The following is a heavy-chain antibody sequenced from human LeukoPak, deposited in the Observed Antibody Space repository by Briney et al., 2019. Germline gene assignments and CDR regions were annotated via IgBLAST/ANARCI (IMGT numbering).Heavy chain of an antibody. J-gene: IGHJ6*02. Sequence: ASVKVSCKASGYTFTGYYMHWVRQAPGQGFEWMGWINPNSGVTNYAQKFQGRVTMTRDTSISTAYMELSRLRSDDTAVYYCARPDSSSSSYYGMDVWGQGTTVTVSS. V-gene: IGHV1-2*02. CDR2: INPNSGVT. CDR3: ARPDSSSSSYYGMDV. D-gene: IGHD6-6*01. CDR1: GYTFTGYY.